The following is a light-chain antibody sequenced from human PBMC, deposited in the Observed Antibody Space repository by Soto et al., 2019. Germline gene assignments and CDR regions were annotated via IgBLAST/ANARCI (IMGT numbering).Light chain of an antibody. CDR3: SSYAVSNNPYV. V-gene: IGLV2-8*01. J-gene: IGLJ1*01. CDR1: SSDVGGYNY. CDR2: EVS. Sequence: QSALTQPPSASGSPGQSVTSSCTGTSSDVGGYNYVSWYQQHPGKVPKVMIYEVSKRPSGVPDSFSGSKSGNTASLTVSGIQAEDEADYYCSSYAVSNNPYVFGTGTKVTVL.